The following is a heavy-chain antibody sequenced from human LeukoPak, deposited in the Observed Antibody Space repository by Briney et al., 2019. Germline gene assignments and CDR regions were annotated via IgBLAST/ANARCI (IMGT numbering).Heavy chain of an antibody. Sequence: AASVKVSCKASGYTFTSYGISWVRLAPGQGLEWMGWISANYGNTNYAQKLQGRVTMTTDTSTSTAYMELRSLRSDDTAVYYCARAGVNYYYYMDVWGKGTTVTISS. V-gene: IGHV1-18*01. CDR3: ARAGVNYYYYMDV. D-gene: IGHD3-10*01. CDR2: ISANYGNT. CDR1: GYTFTSYG. J-gene: IGHJ6*03.